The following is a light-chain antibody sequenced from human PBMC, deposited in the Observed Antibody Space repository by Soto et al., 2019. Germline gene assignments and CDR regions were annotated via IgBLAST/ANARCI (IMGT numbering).Light chain of an antibody. CDR3: RQYNTFPLT. CDR2: KAS. J-gene: IGKJ4*01. Sequence: DIQMTQSPSTLSASVGDRVTISCRASQTISTRLAWYQQKPGKAPNLLIYKASSLESGVPSRFSGSGSGTEFTLTISSLQPDDFATYYCRQYNTFPLTFGGGTKVEIK. CDR1: QTISTR. V-gene: IGKV1-5*03.